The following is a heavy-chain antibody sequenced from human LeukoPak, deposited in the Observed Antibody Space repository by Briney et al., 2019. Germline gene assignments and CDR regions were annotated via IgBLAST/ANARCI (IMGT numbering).Heavy chain of an antibody. V-gene: IGHV3-20*04. D-gene: IGHD5-12*01. J-gene: IGHJ6*03. CDR1: GFTFDDYG. CDR2: INWNGGST. Sequence: PGGSLRLSCAASGFTFDDYGMSWVRQAPGKGLEWVSGINWNGGSTGYADSVKGRFAISRDNAKNSLYLQMNSLRAEDTALYYCARDSGYDSYYYYYMDVWGKGTTVTVSS. CDR3: ARDSGYDSYYYYYMDV.